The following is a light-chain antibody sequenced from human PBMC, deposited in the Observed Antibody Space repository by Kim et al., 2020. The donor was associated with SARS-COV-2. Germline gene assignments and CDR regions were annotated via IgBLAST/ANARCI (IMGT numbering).Light chain of an antibody. CDR3: QQYGSSSWT. Sequence: SPGERATPSCRASQSVSSSYLTWYQQKAGQAPRLLIYGASSRATGIPDRFSGSGSGTDFTLTISRLEPEDFAVYYCQQYGSSSWTFGQGTKVDIK. J-gene: IGKJ1*01. CDR1: QSVSSSY. CDR2: GAS. V-gene: IGKV3-20*01.